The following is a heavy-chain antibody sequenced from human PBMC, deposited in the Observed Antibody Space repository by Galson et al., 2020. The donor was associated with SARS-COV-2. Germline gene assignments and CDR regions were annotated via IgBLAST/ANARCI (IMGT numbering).Heavy chain of an antibody. Sequence: ASVKVSCKASGYTFTNYAMQWVRQDPGQSLEWMGWINADNGNTKYSQKFQGRVTITRDTSARTTYMELSSLRSEDTGVYYCARRSAVSGIDSWGQGTLVTVSS. CDR2: INADNGNT. J-gene: IGHJ4*02. V-gene: IGHV1-3*01. D-gene: IGHD6-19*01. CDR3: ARRSAVSGIDS. CDR1: GYTFTNYA.